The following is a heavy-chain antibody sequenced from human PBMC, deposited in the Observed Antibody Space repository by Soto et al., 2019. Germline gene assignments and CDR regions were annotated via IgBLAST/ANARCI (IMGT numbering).Heavy chain of an antibody. CDR3: ARSTPYDFWSVDPPGPGAFDI. D-gene: IGHD3-3*01. J-gene: IGHJ3*02. V-gene: IGHV4-39*01. CDR1: GGSISSSGYY. Sequence: SETLSLTCTVSGGSISSSGYYWGWIRQPPGKGLEWIGSFYYDGSTYYNPSLKARVTTSVDTSKNQFSLKVNSVTAADTAVYYCARSTPYDFWSVDPPGPGAFDIWGQGTMVTVSS. CDR2: FYYDGST.